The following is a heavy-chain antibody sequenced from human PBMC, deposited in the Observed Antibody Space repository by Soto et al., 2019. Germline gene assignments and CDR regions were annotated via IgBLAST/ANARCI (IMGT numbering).Heavy chain of an antibody. D-gene: IGHD6-13*01. CDR1: GITFSNAW. CDR2: IRSKTDGGTT. J-gene: IGHJ3*02. CDR3: TTTRPGTNVFDN. V-gene: IGHV3-15*01. Sequence: GGSLRLSCAASGITFSNAWMNWVRQAPGKGLEYIGRIRSKTDGGTTEYAAPVEGRFTISRDDSKNTLYLQMGGLKTEDTAVYYCTTTRPGTNVFDNWGQGTLVTVSS.